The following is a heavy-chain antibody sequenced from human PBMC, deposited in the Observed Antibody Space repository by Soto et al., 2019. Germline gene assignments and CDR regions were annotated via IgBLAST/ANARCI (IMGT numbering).Heavy chain of an antibody. Sequence: GGSLRLSCSASGFTFSTSPMHWVRQAPGKGLEYVSAISPTGGTTYYADSLKGRFTTSRDNSKSTLYLHMSGLRTEDTAVYYCGRKEVSGPIDYWGQGTLVTVS. CDR2: ISPTGGTT. CDR1: GFTFSTSP. V-gene: IGHV3-64D*06. J-gene: IGHJ4*02. CDR3: GRKEVSGPIDY.